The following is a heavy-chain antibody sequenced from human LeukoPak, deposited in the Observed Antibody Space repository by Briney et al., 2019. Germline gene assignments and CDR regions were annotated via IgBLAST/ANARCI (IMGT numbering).Heavy chain of an antibody. V-gene: IGHV1-45*02. CDR2: ITPFNGNT. CDR3: AQGDYGKYDAFDI. CDR1: GGTFSSYA. J-gene: IGHJ3*02. D-gene: IGHD4-17*01. Sequence: ASVKVSCKASGGTFSSYAISWVRQAPGQALEWMGWITPFNGNTNYAQKFQDRVTITRDRSMSTAYMELSSLRSEDTAMYYCAQGDYGKYDAFDIWGQGTMVTVSS.